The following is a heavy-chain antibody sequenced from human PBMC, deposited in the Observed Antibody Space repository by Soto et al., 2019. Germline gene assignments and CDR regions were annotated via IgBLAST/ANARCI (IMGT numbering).Heavy chain of an antibody. D-gene: IGHD3-22*01. CDR1: GGSISSSSYY. Sequence: SETLSLTCTVSGGSISSSSYYWGWIRQPPGKGLEWIGSFCYSGNTYHNPSLRSRVTISVDTSKNQFSLKLSSLTAADTAVYYCARPTRSGYKLAFDIWGQGKMVTVSS. V-gene: IGHV4-39*01. J-gene: IGHJ3*02. CDR2: FCYSGNT. CDR3: ARPTRSGYKLAFDI.